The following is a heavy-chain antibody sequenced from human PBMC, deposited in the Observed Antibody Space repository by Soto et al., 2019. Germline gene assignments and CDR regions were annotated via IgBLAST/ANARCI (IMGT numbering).Heavy chain of an antibody. Sequence: SVTVSCKASGGTFSSYAISWVRQAPGQGLEWMGGIIPIFGTANYAQKFQGRVTITADESTSTAYMELSSLRSEDTAVYYCARDQGYCSSTSCYVTPPYFDYWGQGTLVTVSS. CDR1: GGTFSSYA. V-gene: IGHV1-69*13. CDR3: ARDQGYCSSTSCYVTPPYFDY. J-gene: IGHJ4*02. CDR2: IIPIFGTA. D-gene: IGHD2-2*01.